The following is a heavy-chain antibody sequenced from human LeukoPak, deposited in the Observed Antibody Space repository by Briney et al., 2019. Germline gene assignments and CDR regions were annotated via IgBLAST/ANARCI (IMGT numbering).Heavy chain of an antibody. D-gene: IGHD5-18*01. Sequence: PGGSLRLSCAASGFTFSSYAMSWVRQAPGKGLEWVSAISGSGGSTYYADSVKGRFTTSRDNSKNTLDLQISSLSAEDTAMYYCAKDGQPGYSYGYMDYWGQGTLVTVSS. J-gene: IGHJ4*02. CDR1: GFTFSSYA. CDR2: ISGSGGST. V-gene: IGHV3-23*01. CDR3: AKDGQPGYSYGYMDY.